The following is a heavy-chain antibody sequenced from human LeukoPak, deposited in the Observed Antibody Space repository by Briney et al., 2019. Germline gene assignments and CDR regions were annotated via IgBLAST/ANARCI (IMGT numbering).Heavy chain of an antibody. V-gene: IGHV3-9*01. J-gene: IGHJ2*01. CDR1: GFTFDDYA. D-gene: IGHD3-3*02. CDR3: ARGKFSTNWTFDL. Sequence: GGSLRLSCAVSGFTFDDYAMHWVRQVPGKGLEWVSGINWNSDSIGYADSVKGRFTTSRDNAKNTLYLQMNSLRAEDTAVYFFARGKFSTNWTFDLWGRGTRVNGSS. CDR2: INWNSDSI.